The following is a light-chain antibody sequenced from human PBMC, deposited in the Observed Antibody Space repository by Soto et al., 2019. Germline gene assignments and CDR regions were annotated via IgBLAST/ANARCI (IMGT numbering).Light chain of an antibody. CDR1: STDVGGYNY. Sequence: QSVLTQPRSVSGSPGQSVTISCTGTSTDVGGYNYVSWYQQHPGKVPKLILYDVSKRPSGVPDRFSGSKSGNTASLTISGLQTEDEADYYCSSYTSSSTYVFGTGTKVTV. J-gene: IGLJ1*01. CDR2: DVS. CDR3: SSYTSSSTYV. V-gene: IGLV2-11*01.